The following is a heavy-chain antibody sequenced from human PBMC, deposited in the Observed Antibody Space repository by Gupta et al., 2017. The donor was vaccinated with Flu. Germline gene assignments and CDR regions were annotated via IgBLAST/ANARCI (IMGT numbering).Heavy chain of an antibody. CDR1: GGSFSGYY. CDR2: INHSGST. D-gene: IGHD3-16*01. Sequence: GGSFSGYYWSWIRQPPGKGLEWIGEINHSGSTNYNPSLKSRVTISVDTSKNQFSLKLSSVTAADTAVYYCARCGLRLGEFGYYGMDVWGQG. CDR3: ARCGLRLGEFGYYGMDV. V-gene: IGHV4-34*01. J-gene: IGHJ6*02.